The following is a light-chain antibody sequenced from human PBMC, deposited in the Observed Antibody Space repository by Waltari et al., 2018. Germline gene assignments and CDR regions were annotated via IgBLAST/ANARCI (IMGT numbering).Light chain of an antibody. J-gene: IGKJ2*01. CDR2: AAS. V-gene: IGKV1-39*01. Sequence: DIQMTQSPSSLSASVGDRVTITCRASQNIYNYLNWYQQKPGNAPKLLIYAASSLQSGVPSRVSGSGSGTDYTLTISSLQPEDFATYYCQQSFSTPPYTFGQGTKLEIK. CDR3: QQSFSTPPYT. CDR1: QNIYNY.